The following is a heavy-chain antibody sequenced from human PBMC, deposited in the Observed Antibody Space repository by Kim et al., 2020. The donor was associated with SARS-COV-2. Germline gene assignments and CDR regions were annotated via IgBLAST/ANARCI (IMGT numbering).Heavy chain of an antibody. CDR2: IYYSGST. CDR1: GGSVSSGGYY. CDR3: ARGRASGWFGGKDLIIFDY. J-gene: IGHJ4*02. D-gene: IGHD6-19*01. Sequence: SETLSLTCTVSGGSVSSGGYYWSWIRQPPGKGLEWIGDIYYSGSTNYNPSLKSRITISIDTSKNHFSLKMSSVNAADTAVYYCARGRASGWFGGKDLIIFDYWGQGTLVTVSS. V-gene: IGHV4-61*03.